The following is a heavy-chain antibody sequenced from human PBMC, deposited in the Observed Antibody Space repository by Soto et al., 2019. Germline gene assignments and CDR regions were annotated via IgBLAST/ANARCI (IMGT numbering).Heavy chain of an antibody. J-gene: IGHJ6*02. CDR2: ISYDGSSQ. Sequence: PGGSLRLSCAASGFSFSRHGMHWVRQAPGKGLEWVAVISYDGSSQDCADSVKGRFSISRDNSKNTVYLQMNSLRVEDSAVYYCARDRSSTYYYYGMDLWGQGTTVTVSS. V-gene: IGHV3-30-3*01. CDR1: GFSFSRHG. CDR3: ARDRSSTYYYYGMDL. D-gene: IGHD6-19*01.